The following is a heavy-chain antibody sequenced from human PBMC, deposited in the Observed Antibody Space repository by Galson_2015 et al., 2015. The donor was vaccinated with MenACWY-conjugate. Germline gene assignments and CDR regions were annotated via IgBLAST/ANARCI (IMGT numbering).Heavy chain of an antibody. Sequence: SLRLSCATSGFTFTNYWMTWVRQPPGRGLEWVANISPDGSLKKYVGSLKGRFTISRDNAKNPLYLQMSSLRAEDTAVYYCAETTGGGYMYWGQGTLVTVSS. D-gene: IGHD5-24*01. CDR2: ISPDGSLK. CDR1: GFTFTNYW. J-gene: IGHJ4*02. CDR3: AETTGGGYMY. V-gene: IGHV3-7*03.